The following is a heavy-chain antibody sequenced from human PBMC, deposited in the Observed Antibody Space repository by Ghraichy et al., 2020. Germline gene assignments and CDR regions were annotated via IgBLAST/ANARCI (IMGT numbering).Heavy chain of an antibody. V-gene: IGHV1-18*01. D-gene: IGHD3-3*01. CDR3: ARVEGFWSGDAFDI. CDR2: ISAYNGDT. Sequence: ASVKVSCKASGYTFTSYGISWVRQAPGQGLEWMGWISAYNGDTNYAQKLQGRVTMTTDTSTSTAYMELRSLRSDDTAVYYCARVEGFWSGDAFDIWGQGTMVTVSS. CDR1: GYTFTSYG. J-gene: IGHJ3*02.